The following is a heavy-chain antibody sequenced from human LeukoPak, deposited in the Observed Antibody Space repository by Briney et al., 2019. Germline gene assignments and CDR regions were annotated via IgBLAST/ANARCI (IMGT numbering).Heavy chain of an antibody. CDR1: GFDFSVYA. V-gene: IGHV3-23*01. CDR3: ARDSAFSSYSY. CDR2: ITRGDGRA. J-gene: IGHJ4*02. Sequence: GGSLRLSCATSGFDFSVYALSWVRQAPGKGLEWVSTITRGDGRAYYADSVKGRFTISRDNSKNALYLQMNSLRAEDTAIYYCARDSAFSSYSYWGQGALVTVSS. D-gene: IGHD2-15*01.